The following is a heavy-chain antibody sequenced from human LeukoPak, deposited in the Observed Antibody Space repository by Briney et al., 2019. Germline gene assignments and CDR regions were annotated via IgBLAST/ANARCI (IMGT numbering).Heavy chain of an antibody. CDR1: GFTVSAKY. Sequence: PGWSLRLSCAASGFTVSAKYMSWVRQGPGKGLDGISSIYSDGGTNYADSVKGRFTISRDNSKNTLYLQMNSLRPEDTAVYYCARDGGFGGPGGDNWFDSWGQGALVTVSS. D-gene: IGHD3-16*01. CDR3: ARDGGFGGPGGDNWFDS. CDR2: IYSDGGT. V-gene: IGHV3-66*02. J-gene: IGHJ5*01.